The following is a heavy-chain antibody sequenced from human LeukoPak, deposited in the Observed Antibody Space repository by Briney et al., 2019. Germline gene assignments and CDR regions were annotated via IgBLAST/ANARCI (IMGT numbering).Heavy chain of an antibody. Sequence: GGSLRLSCAASGFTFSNYWMSWVRQAPGKGLEWVANIKQDGSEKYYVDSAKGRSTISRDNAKNSLYLQMNSLRAEDTAVYFCGRVGGDYDTSGYYYYWGQGTLVTVSS. CDR2: IKQDGSEK. V-gene: IGHV3-7*01. CDR1: GFTFSNYW. CDR3: GRVGGDYDTSGYYYY. J-gene: IGHJ4*02. D-gene: IGHD3-22*01.